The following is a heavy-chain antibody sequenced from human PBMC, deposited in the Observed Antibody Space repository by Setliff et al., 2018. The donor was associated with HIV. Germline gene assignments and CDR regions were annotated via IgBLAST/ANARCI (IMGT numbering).Heavy chain of an antibody. Sequence: GASVKVSCKAYGYSFSSYGLNWVRQAPGQGLEWLGWISAYNGNTNYAQKLQGRVTMTTDTSTSTAYMELRSLRSDDTAVYYCARVIAAAGHFDYWGQGTLVTVSS. CDR3: ARVIAAAGHFDY. CDR1: GYSFSSYG. CDR2: ISAYNGNT. J-gene: IGHJ4*02. V-gene: IGHV1-18*01. D-gene: IGHD6-13*01.